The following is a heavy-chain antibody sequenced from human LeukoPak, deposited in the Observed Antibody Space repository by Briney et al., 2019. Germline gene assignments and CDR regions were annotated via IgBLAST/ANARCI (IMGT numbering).Heavy chain of an antibody. V-gene: IGHV1-18*01. Sequence: ASVKVSCKASGYTFNNYGVSWVRQAPGQGHEWMGWITSYNNNTNYTQKYQARFTMTTDTSTSTAYMELRSLTSDDTAVYYCARDRADRNRFSDAFDIWGQGTLVTVSS. CDR1: GYTFNNYG. CDR2: ITSYNNNT. J-gene: IGHJ3*02. CDR3: ARDRADRNRFSDAFDI. D-gene: IGHD6-6*01.